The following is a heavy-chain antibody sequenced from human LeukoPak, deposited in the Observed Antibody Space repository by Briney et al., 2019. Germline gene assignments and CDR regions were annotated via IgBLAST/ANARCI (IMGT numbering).Heavy chain of an antibody. CDR2: FDPEDGQT. CDR3: ATVKVVAAAMAWYFDS. J-gene: IGHJ4*02. V-gene: IGHV1-24*01. Sequence: ASVKVSCKLSGYTLTEKAMHWVRQTPGTGPEWMGGFDPEDGQTLYAQKFQGRVSMTEDTSTDTIYMELSRLRFEDTAVYYCATVKVVAAAMAWYFDSWVQGTLVTVSS. CDR1: GYTLTEKA. D-gene: IGHD2-2*01.